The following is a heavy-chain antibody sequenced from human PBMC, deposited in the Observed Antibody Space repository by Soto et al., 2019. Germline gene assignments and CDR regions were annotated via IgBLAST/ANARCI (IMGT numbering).Heavy chain of an antibody. CDR1: GASISIGGYF. Sequence: QVQLQESGPGLVKPSQTLSLSCTVSGASISIGGYFWSWIRQHPGKGLEWIGHIYYNGSTYYNPSLKSRVTISVDTSKNQFSLRLTSVTAADTAVYFCATEEYFGAEISFYYYAMDVWGQGTTVTVSS. J-gene: IGHJ6*02. CDR3: ATEEYFGAEISFYYYAMDV. V-gene: IGHV4-31*03. CDR2: IYYNGST. D-gene: IGHD2-15*01.